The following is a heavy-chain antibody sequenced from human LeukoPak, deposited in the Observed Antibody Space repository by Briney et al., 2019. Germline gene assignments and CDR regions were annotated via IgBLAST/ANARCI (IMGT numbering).Heavy chain of an antibody. J-gene: IGHJ4*02. CDR1: GFTFSSYA. D-gene: IGHD3-22*01. CDR3: ARNKHDSSGKIFDY. Sequence: PGGSLRLSCAASGFTFSSYAIHWVRQAPGKGLEGVIVISYDGSEKYYSDSVRGRFTISRDNSKNTLYLQMNSLRAEDTAIYYCARNKHDSSGKIFDYWGQGTLVTVSS. CDR2: ISYDGSEK. V-gene: IGHV3-30-3*01.